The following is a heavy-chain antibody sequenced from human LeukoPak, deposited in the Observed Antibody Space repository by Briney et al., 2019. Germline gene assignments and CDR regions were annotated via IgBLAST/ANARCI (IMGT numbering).Heavy chain of an antibody. J-gene: IGHJ6*03. Sequence: GGSLRLSCAASGFTFSSYGMNWVRQAPGKGLEWVSSISSSSSYIYYADSVKGRFTISRDNAKNSLYLQMNSLRAEDTAVYYCARSYDFWSGYLEDYYMDVWGKGTTVTVSS. V-gene: IGHV3-21*01. CDR3: ARSYDFWSGYLEDYYMDV. CDR2: ISSSSSYI. D-gene: IGHD3-3*01. CDR1: GFTFSSYG.